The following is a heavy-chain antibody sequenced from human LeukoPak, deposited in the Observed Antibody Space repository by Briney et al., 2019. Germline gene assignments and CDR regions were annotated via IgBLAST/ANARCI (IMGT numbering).Heavy chain of an antibody. D-gene: IGHD3-10*01. CDR1: GFTFDDYA. CDR3: AIPPLSGTGSSRPLAGMDV. V-gene: IGHV3-9*01. Sequence: GRSLRLSCAASGFTFDDYAMHWVRQAPGKGLEWVSGISWNSGSIGYADSVKGRFTISRDNAKNSLYLQMNSLRAEDTAVYYCAIPPLSGTGSSRPLAGMDVWGQGITVTVSS. J-gene: IGHJ6*02. CDR2: ISWNSGSI.